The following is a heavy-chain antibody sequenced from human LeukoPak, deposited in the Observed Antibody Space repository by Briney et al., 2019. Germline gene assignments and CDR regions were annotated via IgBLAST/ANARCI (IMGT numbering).Heavy chain of an antibody. CDR1: TFTFSNHA. CDR2: LNGRGDNR. V-gene: IGHV3-21*06. Sequence: GGSLRLSCEGFTFTFSNHAMTWVRQAPGKGLGWVSSLNGRGDNRYYADSVKGRFSISRDNAKSSLDLQMNSLRAEDTAVYYCARAMSTFGGVRNYFDSWGQGTLVTVSS. D-gene: IGHD3-16*01. CDR3: ARAMSTFGGVRNYFDS. J-gene: IGHJ4*02.